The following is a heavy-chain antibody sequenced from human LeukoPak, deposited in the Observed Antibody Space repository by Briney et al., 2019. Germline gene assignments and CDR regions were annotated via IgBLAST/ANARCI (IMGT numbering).Heavy chain of an antibody. D-gene: IGHD6-13*01. Sequence: SETLSLTCTVSGGSISSYYWSWIRQPPGKGLEWIGYIYYSGSTNYNPSLKSRVTISVDTSRNQFSLKLSSVTAADTAVYYCARSRYSSSWYASSYYYYYMDVWGKGTTVTISS. CDR1: GGSISSYY. J-gene: IGHJ6*03. CDR3: ARSRYSSSWYASSYYYYYMDV. V-gene: IGHV4-59*01. CDR2: IYYSGST.